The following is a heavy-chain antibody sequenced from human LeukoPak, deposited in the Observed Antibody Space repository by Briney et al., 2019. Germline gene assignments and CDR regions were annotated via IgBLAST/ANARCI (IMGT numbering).Heavy chain of an antibody. D-gene: IGHD6-19*01. Sequence: GSLRLSCAASGFTFSSYGMHWVHQAPGKGLEWVAVIWYDGSNKYYADSVKGRFTISRDNSENTLYLQMNSLRAEDTAVYYCARESGQWLAGGFDYWGQGTLSPSPQ. CDR2: IWYDGSNK. CDR1: GFTFSSYG. J-gene: IGHJ4*02. V-gene: IGHV3-33*01. CDR3: ARESGQWLAGGFDY.